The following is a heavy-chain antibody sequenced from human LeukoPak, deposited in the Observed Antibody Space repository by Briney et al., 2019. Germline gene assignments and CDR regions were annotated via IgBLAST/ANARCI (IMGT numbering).Heavy chain of an antibody. D-gene: IGHD3-22*01. CDR3: ARSTPPGPARSSGIDYYFDY. Sequence: PGRSLRLSCAASGFTFSSYAMHWVRQAPGKGLEWVAVISYDGSNKYYADSVKGRFTISRDNSKNTLYLQMNSLRAEDTAVYDCARSTPPGPARSSGIDYYFDYWGQGTLVTVSS. CDR2: ISYDGSNK. V-gene: IGHV3-30-3*01. J-gene: IGHJ4*02. CDR1: GFTFSSYA.